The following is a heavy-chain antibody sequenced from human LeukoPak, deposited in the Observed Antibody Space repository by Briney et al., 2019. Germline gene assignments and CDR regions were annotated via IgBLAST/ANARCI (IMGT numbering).Heavy chain of an antibody. CDR3: ARETGYYYREDAFDI. J-gene: IGHJ3*02. CDR2: IKQDGSEK. D-gene: IGHD3-22*01. CDR1: GFTFSSYR. V-gene: IGHV3-7*01. Sequence: GGSLRLSCSASGFTFSSYRMNWVRQAPGKGLEWVANIKQDGSEKYYVDSVKGRFTISRDNAKNSLYLQMNSLRAEDTAVYYCARETGYYYREDAFDIWGQGTMVTVSS.